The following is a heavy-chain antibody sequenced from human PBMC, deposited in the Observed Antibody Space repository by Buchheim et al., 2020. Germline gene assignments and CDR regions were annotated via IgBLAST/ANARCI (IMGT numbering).Heavy chain of an antibody. CDR3: PPIPSSSLWSSDY. J-gene: IGHJ4*01. CDR2: ISYDGSNK. CDR1: GFTFSSYA. Sequence: QVQLVESGGGVVQPGRSLRLSCAASGFTFSSYAMHWVRQAPGKGLEWVAVISYDGSNKYYADSVKGRFTISRDNSKNTLYLQINSLRSSDPALHYCPPIPSSSLWSSDYWGHGTL. D-gene: IGHD6-13*01. V-gene: IGHV3-30-3*01.